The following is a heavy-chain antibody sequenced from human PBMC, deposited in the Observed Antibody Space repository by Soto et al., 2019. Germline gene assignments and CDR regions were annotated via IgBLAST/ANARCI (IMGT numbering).Heavy chain of an antibody. CDR3: ASTYYDFWSGYFAMDV. Sequence: RGESLKISCKGSGYSFTSYWIGWVRQMPGKGLEGMGIIYPGDSDTRYSPSFQGQVTISADKSISTAYLQWSSLKASDTAMYYCASTYYDFWSGYFAMDVWGQGTTVTVSS. D-gene: IGHD3-3*01. V-gene: IGHV5-51*01. J-gene: IGHJ6*02. CDR2: IYPGDSDT. CDR1: GYSFTSYW.